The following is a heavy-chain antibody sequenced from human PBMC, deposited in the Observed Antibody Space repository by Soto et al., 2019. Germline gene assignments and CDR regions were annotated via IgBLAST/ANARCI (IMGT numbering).Heavy chain of an antibody. CDR1: GFTVVSNY. CDR2: IYSGGST. CDR3: ERGTGLRLLTN. D-gene: IGHD3-22*01. V-gene: IGHV3-53*01. Sequence: GGSLRLSCAASGFTVVSNYMNWVRQAPGKGLEWVSVIYSGGSTYYADSVKGRFTISRDNSKNTLYLQMNSLRAEDTAVYYCERGTGLRLLTNWGQGTLVTVSS. J-gene: IGHJ4*02.